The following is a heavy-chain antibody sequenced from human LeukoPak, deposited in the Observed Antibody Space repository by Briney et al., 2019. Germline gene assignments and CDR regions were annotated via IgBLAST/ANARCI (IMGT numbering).Heavy chain of an antibody. D-gene: IGHD5-18*01. CDR3: ARGVDQRSTAMVTNYYYYMDV. CDR2: IYYSGST. J-gene: IGHJ6*03. CDR1: GDSISSYY. V-gene: IGHV4-59*01. Sequence: SETLSLTCTVSGDSISSYYWSWIRQPPGKGLEWIGYIYYSGSTNYNPSLKSRVTISVDTSKNQFSLKLSSVTAADTAVYYCARGVDQRSTAMVTNYYYYMDVWGKGTTVTVSS.